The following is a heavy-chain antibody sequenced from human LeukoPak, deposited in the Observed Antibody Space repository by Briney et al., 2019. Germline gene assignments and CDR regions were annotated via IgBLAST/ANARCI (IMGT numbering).Heavy chain of an antibody. Sequence: ASVKVSCKASGYIFTDYGITWVRRAPGQGLEWMGWISAYNGNTNYAQKFQGRFTMTTDTSTTTAYMELRSLRFDDTAVYYCARDLAWGYVEQRLGWLDPWGQGALVTVSS. CDR2: ISAYNGNT. V-gene: IGHV1-18*01. CDR1: GYIFTDYG. CDR3: ARDLAWGYVEQRLGWLDP. D-gene: IGHD1/OR15-1a*01. J-gene: IGHJ5*02.